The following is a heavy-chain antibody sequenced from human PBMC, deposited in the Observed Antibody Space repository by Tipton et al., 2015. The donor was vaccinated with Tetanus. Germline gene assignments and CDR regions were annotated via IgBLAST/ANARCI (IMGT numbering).Heavy chain of an antibody. Sequence: SLRLSCAGSGFSFRDFGLNWVRQAPGKGLEWVSYISSSGSTIYYADSVKGRFTISRDNAKNSLSLQVNSLRAEDTAVYYCARVWGRGQLVTKPNWYFDLWGRGTLVTVSS. CDR1: GFSFRDFG. J-gene: IGHJ2*01. CDR3: ARVWGRGQLVTKPNWYFDL. D-gene: IGHD6-6*01. CDR2: ISSSGSTI. V-gene: IGHV3-11*01.